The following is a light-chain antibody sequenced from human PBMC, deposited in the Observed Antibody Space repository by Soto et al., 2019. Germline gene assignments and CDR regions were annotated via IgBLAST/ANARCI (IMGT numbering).Light chain of an antibody. CDR2: DAS. CDR3: QQYEKWPPTT. V-gene: IGKV3-15*01. J-gene: IGKJ1*01. CDR1: QSVGSK. Sequence: EILMTQSPATMAASPGERATLSCRASQSVGSKLAWYQQKPGQPPRLVMFDASIRATGVPARFSGGGSGTEFTLTIGSLQSEDFALYYCQQYEKWPPTTFGQGTKVQI.